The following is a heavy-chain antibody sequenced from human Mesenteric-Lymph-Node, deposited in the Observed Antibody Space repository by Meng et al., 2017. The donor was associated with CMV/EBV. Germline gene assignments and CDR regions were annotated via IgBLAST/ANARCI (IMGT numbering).Heavy chain of an antibody. J-gene: IGHJ4*02. CDR3: ARSRSMIRESPGY. D-gene: IGHD3-10*01. Sequence: GESLKISCAASGFTFEDYAMHWVRQAPGKGLEWVSSISSSSSYIYYADSVKGRFTISRDNAKNSLYLQMNSLRAEDTAVYYCARSRSMIRESPGYWGQGTLVTVSS. CDR2: ISSSSSYI. V-gene: IGHV3-21*01. CDR1: GFTFEDYA.